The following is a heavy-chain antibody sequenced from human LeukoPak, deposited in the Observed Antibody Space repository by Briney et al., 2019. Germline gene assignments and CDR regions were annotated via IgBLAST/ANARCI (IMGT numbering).Heavy chain of an antibody. J-gene: IGHJ4*02. D-gene: IGHD3-3*01. Sequence: GESLKISCKGSGYRFNAYWIAWVRQMPGKGLEWMGIIYPHDSDSRYSPSFQGQVTISADKSISTAYLQWSSLKASDTAIYYCARAPSGYFPYYFDYWGQGSLVTVSS. CDR1: GYRFNAYW. CDR2: IYPHDSDS. CDR3: ARAPSGYFPYYFDY. V-gene: IGHV5-51*01.